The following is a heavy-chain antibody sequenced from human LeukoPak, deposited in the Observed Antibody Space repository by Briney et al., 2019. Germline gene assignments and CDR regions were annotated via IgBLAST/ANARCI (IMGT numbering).Heavy chain of an antibody. CDR1: GGSISGGKDF. CDR3: ARRGITYSTSFFDS. Sequence: SETLSLTCAVSGGSISGGKDFWGWIRQAPGRGLEWIGSIYYTGSTYYNPSLKSRVTISVDTSKSEFSLMVHSVTAADTAMYYCARRGITYSTSFFDSWGQGTLVTVAS. D-gene: IGHD6-13*01. V-gene: IGHV4-39*01. J-gene: IGHJ4*02. CDR2: IYYTGST.